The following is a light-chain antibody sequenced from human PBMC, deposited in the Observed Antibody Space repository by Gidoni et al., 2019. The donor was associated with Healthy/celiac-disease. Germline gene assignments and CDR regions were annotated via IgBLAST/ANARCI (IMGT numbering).Light chain of an antibody. Sequence: EIVLTQSPGTLSLSPGGRATLSCRASQSVSSSYLAWYRQKPGQAPRLLIYGASSRATGIPDRFSGSGSGTDFTLTISRLEPEDFAVYYCQQYGSSRWTFGQGTKVEIK. CDR2: GAS. CDR3: QQYGSSRWT. V-gene: IGKV3-20*01. CDR1: QSVSSSY. J-gene: IGKJ1*01.